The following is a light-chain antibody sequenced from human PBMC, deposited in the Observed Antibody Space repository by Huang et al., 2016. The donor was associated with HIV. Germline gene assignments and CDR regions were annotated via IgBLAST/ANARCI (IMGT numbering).Light chain of an antibody. V-gene: IGKV3-15*01. Sequence: EIVMTQSPATLSVSPGERATLSCRASQSVGSNLAWYQQKPGQAPRLLIYGASTRATGIPARFSGSVSGTDFTLTISSLQSEDFAVYYCQQYNNWPPWTFGQGTKVEIK. CDR2: GAS. CDR1: QSVGSN. CDR3: QQYNNWPPWT. J-gene: IGKJ1*01.